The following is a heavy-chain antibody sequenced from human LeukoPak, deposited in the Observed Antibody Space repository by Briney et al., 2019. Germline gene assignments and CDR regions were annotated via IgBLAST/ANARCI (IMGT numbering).Heavy chain of an antibody. CDR1: GFTFSSYG. D-gene: IGHD3-22*01. Sequence: PGGSLRLSCAASGFTFSSYGMHWVRQAPGKGLEWVAVIWYDGSNKYYADSVKGRFTISRDNSKNTLYLQMKSLRAGDTAVYYCAKGGADPTYYDSSGYYYVAEDYYYMDVWGKGTTVTVSS. J-gene: IGHJ6*03. CDR3: AKGGADPTYYDSSGYYYVAEDYYYMDV. V-gene: IGHV3-33*06. CDR2: IWYDGSNK.